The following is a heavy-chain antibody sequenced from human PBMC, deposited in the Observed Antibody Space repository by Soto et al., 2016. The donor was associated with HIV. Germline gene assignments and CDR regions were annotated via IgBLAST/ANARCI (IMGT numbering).Heavy chain of an antibody. J-gene: IGHJ3*02. V-gene: IGHV3-21*06. CDR3: ARGSHLDILTGVYDGFDM. Sequence: DSVKGRFTISRDIDKNSLYLQMKSLGPNDTAIYYCARGSHLDILTGVYDGFDMWGQGTTVTVSS. D-gene: IGHD3-9*01.